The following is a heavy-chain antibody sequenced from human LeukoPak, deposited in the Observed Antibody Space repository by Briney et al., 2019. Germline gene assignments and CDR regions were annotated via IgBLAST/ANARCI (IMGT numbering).Heavy chain of an antibody. J-gene: IGHJ4*02. D-gene: IGHD3-10*01. Sequence: SGTLSLTCAVSGVSISTSNWWTWVRQPPGKGLEWIGEIYHSGSTNYNPSLKSRVTISVDKSKNQFSLKVTSVTAADTAVYYCARVPLLWFGESGYFDYWGQGTLVTVSS. V-gene: IGHV4-4*02. CDR1: GVSISTSNW. CDR3: ARVPLLWFGESGYFDY. CDR2: IYHSGST.